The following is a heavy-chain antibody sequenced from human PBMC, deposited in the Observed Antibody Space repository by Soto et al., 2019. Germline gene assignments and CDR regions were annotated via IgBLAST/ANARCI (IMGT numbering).Heavy chain of an antibody. Sequence: QVQLVQSGVEVKKPGASVKVSCKASGYSFNTYGISWVRLAPGQGLEWMGWISGYNGNRNYAQKLQGRVTVTADTSTSTAYMELRNLRSDDTAVYYCARGVDTAMVPYSFDYWGQGTLVTVSS. J-gene: IGHJ4*02. D-gene: IGHD5-18*01. CDR2: ISGYNGNR. V-gene: IGHV1-18*01. CDR1: GYSFNTYG. CDR3: ARGVDTAMVPYSFDY.